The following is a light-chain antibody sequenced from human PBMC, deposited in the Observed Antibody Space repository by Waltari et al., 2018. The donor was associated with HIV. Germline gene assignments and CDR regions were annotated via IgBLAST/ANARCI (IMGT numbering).Light chain of an antibody. CDR3: QSYDSSLSGV. V-gene: IGLV1-40*01. CDR1: NSNIGAGSD. CDR2: VNS. J-gene: IGLJ2*01. Sequence: QSVLTHPPPVSGAPGQRVTISCTGSNSNIGAGSDLYGYPHLPGTAPKLLIYVNSNRPSGVPDRFSGSKSGTSASLAITGLQAEDEADYYCQSYDSSLSGVFGGGTKLTVL.